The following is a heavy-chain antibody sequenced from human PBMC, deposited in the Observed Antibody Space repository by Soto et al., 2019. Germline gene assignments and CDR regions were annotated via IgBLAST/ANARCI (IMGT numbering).Heavy chain of an antibody. D-gene: IGHD2-15*01. Sequence: GASVKVSCKASGYTFTSYYMHWVRKAPGQGLEWMGIINPSGGSTSYAQKFQGRVTMSRDTSTSTVYMELSSLGSEDTAVYYCARIISGGHFDYWGQGTLVTVSS. CDR1: GYTFTSYY. CDR3: ARIISGGHFDY. V-gene: IGHV1-46*01. CDR2: INPSGGST. J-gene: IGHJ4*02.